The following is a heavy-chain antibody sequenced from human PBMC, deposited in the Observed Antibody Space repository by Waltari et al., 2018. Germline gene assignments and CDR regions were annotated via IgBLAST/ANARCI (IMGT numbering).Heavy chain of an antibody. CDR1: GNSGATEY. D-gene: IGHD3-10*01. CDR3: ARDLPRGFGSSRY. Sequence: QVHLVQSGAEVKKPGASVKISCRSSGNSGATEYVHWVRQAPGQGLEWLGVINLNVGDRLYAHNFQGRLTLATDTSTDTIDMELTSLGFEDTALYFCARDLPRGFGSSRYWGQGTLVTVSS. CDR2: INLNVGDR. J-gene: IGHJ4*02. V-gene: IGHV1-46*03.